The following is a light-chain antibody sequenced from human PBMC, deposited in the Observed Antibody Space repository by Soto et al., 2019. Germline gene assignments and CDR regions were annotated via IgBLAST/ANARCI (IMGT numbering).Light chain of an antibody. Sequence: ALTQPRSVSGSPGQSVSISCTGTNIDVGGYNLVSWYQQLPGKAPKLIISAVSYRTSGVSDRFSGSKSGNTASLTISGLQAEDEADYYCCSYTATDAWVFXGGTKVTV. CDR3: CSYTATDAWV. J-gene: IGLJ3*02. CDR2: AVS. V-gene: IGLV2-11*01. CDR1: NIDVGGYNL.